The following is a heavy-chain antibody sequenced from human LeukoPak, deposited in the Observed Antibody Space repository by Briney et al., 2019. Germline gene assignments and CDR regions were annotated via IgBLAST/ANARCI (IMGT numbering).Heavy chain of an antibody. J-gene: IGHJ4*02. CDR1: GFTFSSYW. Sequence: PGGSLRLSCAASGFTFSSYWMSWVRQAPGKGLEWVANIKQDGSEKYYVDSVKGRFTISRDNAKNSLYLQMNSLRAEDTALYYCAKDIERWELEFDYWGQGTLVTVSS. CDR3: AKDIERWELEFDY. CDR2: IKQDGSEK. D-gene: IGHD1-26*01. V-gene: IGHV3-7*03.